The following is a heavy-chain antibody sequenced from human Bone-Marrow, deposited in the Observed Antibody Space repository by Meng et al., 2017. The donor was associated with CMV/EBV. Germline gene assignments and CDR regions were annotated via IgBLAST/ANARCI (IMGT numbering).Heavy chain of an antibody. CDR2: INTDGTTT. J-gene: IGHJ4*02. D-gene: IGHD1-26*01. CDR3: TRVAGPIVGGTRDFDF. Sequence: GFVFISFWLPWVRQAPGEGLVWVSHINTDGTTTSYADSVKGRFTISRDNAKDTLYLQINSLRAEDTAVYFCTRVAGPIVGGTRDFDFWGQGALVTVSS. V-gene: IGHV3-74*03. CDR1: GFVFISFW.